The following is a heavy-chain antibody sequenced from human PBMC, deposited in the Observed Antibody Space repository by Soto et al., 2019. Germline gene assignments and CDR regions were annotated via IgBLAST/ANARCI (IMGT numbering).Heavy chain of an antibody. CDR2: IIPIFGTA. Sequence: SAEVSCKACGGSLNSYSISWAQQAPGQGLEWMGGIIPIFGTANYAQKFQGRVTITADESTSTAYMELSSLRSEDTAVYYCARWGGAYYYDSSGHLYWGQGTLVTVSS. CDR1: GGSLNSYS. V-gene: IGHV1-69*01. CDR3: ARWGGAYYYDSSGHLY. D-gene: IGHD3-22*01. J-gene: IGHJ4*02.